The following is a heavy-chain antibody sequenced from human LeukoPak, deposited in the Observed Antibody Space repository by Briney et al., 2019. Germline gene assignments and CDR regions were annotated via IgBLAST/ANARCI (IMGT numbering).Heavy chain of an antibody. CDR1: GYTFTGHY. V-gene: IGHV1-2*02. CDR3: ARVGRMYYYGSPRYYLY. Sequence: ASVKVSCKASGYTFTGHYMHWVRQAPGQGLEWMGWINPNSGGTNYAQKFQGRVTMTRDTSISTAYMELSRLRSDDTAVYYCARVGRMYYYGSPRYYLYWGQGTLVTVSS. D-gene: IGHD3-10*01. CDR2: INPNSGGT. J-gene: IGHJ1*01.